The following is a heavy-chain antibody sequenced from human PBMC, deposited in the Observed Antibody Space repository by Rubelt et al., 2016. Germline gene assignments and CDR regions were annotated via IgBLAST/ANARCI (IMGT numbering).Heavy chain of an antibody. Sequence: GGGLVQPGGSLRLSCAASGFTFSSEWMTWVRQAPGKGLEWVANIKPDGSKSCYVDSVKGRFTISRDNAKNSIFLQMSSLRAEDTAVYFCARERYCGGDCYSWFAYWGQGTLVTVSS. D-gene: IGHD2-21*02. V-gene: IGHV3-7*04. J-gene: IGHJ4*02. CDR1: GFTFSSEW. CDR2: IKPDGSKS. CDR3: ARERYCGGDCYSWFAY.